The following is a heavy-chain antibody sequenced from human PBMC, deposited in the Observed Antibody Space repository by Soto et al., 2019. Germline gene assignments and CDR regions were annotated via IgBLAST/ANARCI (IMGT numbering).Heavy chain of an antibody. CDR1: GFTFRSYS. CDR3: ASLKLGREKIFDC. V-gene: IGHV3-48*02. J-gene: IGHJ4*02. D-gene: IGHD1-7*01. CDR2: ISDASRAI. Sequence: EVQLVESGGGLVQPGGSLRLSCAASGFTFRSYSMNWVRQAPGKGLEWISYISDASRAIYYTDSVKGRFTISRDDAKNALYLQMNGLRDEDTAVYYCASLKLGREKIFDCWGQGTRVTVSS.